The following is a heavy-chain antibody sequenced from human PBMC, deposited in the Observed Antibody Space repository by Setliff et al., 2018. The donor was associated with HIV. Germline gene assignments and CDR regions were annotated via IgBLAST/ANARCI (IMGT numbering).Heavy chain of an antibody. Sequence: SETLSLTCTVSGGSIRSSRDYWGWIRQAPGKGLEWIGSMYNGGSTNYNPSLKSRVTISVDRSKNQFSLKLSSVTAADTAVYYCARGALGTFDYWGQGTLVTVSS. D-gene: IGHD3-16*01. CDR3: ARGALGTFDY. CDR2: MYNGGST. J-gene: IGHJ4*02. V-gene: IGHV4-39*07. CDR1: GGSIRSSRDY.